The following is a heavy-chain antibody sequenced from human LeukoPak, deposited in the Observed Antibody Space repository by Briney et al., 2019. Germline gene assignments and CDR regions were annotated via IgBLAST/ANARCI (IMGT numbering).Heavy chain of an antibody. D-gene: IGHD4-11*01. CDR3: AKKSTTVITYYFDY. J-gene: IGHJ4*02. Sequence: SCKASGYTFTGYYMHWVRQAPGKGLEWVAVISYDASNKYYADSVKGRFTISRDNSKNTLYLQMNSLRAEDTAVYYCAKKSTTVITYYFDYWGQGTLVTVSS. V-gene: IGHV3-30-3*02. CDR2: ISYDASNK. CDR1: GYTFTGYY.